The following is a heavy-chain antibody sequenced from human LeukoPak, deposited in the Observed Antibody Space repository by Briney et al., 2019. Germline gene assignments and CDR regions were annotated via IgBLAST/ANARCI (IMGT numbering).Heavy chain of an antibody. D-gene: IGHD1-26*01. J-gene: IGHJ3*02. CDR2: IYYSGST. V-gene: IGHV4-39*07. CDR1: GGSISSSSYY. Sequence: SETLSLTCTVSGGSISSSSYYWGWIRQPPGKGLEWIGSIYYSGSTNYNPSLKSRVTISVDTSKNQFSLKLSSVTAADTAVYYCARSGWAGIALDAFDIWGQGTMVTVSS. CDR3: ARSGWAGIALDAFDI.